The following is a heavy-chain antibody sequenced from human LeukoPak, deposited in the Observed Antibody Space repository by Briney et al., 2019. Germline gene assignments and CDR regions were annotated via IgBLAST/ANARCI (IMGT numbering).Heavy chain of an antibody. J-gene: IGHJ4*02. CDR1: GFTVSSNY. CDR2: IWYDGSNK. Sequence: GGSLRLSCAASGFTVSSNYMSWVRQAPGKGLEWVAVIWYDGSNKYYADSVKGRFTISRDNSKNTLYLQMNSLRAEDTAVYYCARDRSSGWYFDYWGQGTLVTVSS. CDR3: ARDRSSGWYFDY. D-gene: IGHD6-19*01. V-gene: IGHV3-33*08.